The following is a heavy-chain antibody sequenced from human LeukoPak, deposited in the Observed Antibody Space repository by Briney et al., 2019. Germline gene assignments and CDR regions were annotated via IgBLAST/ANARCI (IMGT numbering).Heavy chain of an antibody. CDR3: AKGTGNYYYYGMDV. Sequence: GGSLRLSCATSGFTFSNHAMHWVRQATGKGLEWVSAISGSDGSTYYAGSVKGRFTISRDNSKNTLYLQMNSLRAEDTAVYYCAKGTGNYYYYGMDVWGQGTTVTVSS. V-gene: IGHV3-23*01. D-gene: IGHD1-14*01. CDR1: GFTFSNHA. CDR2: ISGSDGST. J-gene: IGHJ6*02.